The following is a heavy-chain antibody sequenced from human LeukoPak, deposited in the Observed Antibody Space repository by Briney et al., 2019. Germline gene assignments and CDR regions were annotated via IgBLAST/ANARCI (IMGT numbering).Heavy chain of an antibody. CDR2: ISGSGTNT. V-gene: IGHV3-23*01. Sequence: GGSLRLSCVASGFTFSSYAMSWVRQAPGKGLEWVSGISGSGTNTYNADSVKGRFTISRDNSKNTLYLQMSSLRVEDTAVYYCASHSSTWYTFDQWGQGTLVTVSS. CDR1: GFTFSSYA. CDR3: ASHSSTWYTFDQ. J-gene: IGHJ4*02. D-gene: IGHD6-13*01.